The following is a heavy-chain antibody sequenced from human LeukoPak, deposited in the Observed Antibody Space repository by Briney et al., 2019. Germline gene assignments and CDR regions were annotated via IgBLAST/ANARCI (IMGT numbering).Heavy chain of an antibody. Sequence: ASVKVSCKASGGTFSSYAISWVRQAPGQGLEWMGGIIPIFGTANYAQKFQGRVTITADESTSTAYMELSSLRSGDTAVYYCARVVVVGKNGAEYFQHWGQGTLVTVSS. J-gene: IGHJ1*01. CDR3: ARVVVVGKNGAEYFQH. CDR1: GGTFSSYA. D-gene: IGHD2-15*01. CDR2: IIPIFGTA. V-gene: IGHV1-69*13.